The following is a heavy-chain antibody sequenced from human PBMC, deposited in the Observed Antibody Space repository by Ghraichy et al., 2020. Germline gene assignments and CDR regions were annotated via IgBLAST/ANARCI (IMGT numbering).Heavy chain of an antibody. D-gene: IGHD4-17*01. CDR1: GFTVSSNY. CDR3: ARVNSDYGDYYFDY. CDR2: IYSGGST. J-gene: IGHJ4*02. Sequence: GESLNISCAASGFTVSSNYMSWVRQAPGKGLEWVSVIYSGGSTYYADSVKGRFTISRDNSKNTLYLQMNSLRAEDMAVYYCARVNSDYGDYYFDYWGQGTLVTVSS. V-gene: IGHV3-53*01.